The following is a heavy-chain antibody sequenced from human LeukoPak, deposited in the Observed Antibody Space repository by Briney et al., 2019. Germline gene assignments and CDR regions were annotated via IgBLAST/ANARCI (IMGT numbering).Heavy chain of an antibody. D-gene: IGHD6-6*01. Sequence: PSETLSLTCTVSGGSMSGYYWTWIRQAPGKGLEWIGNIYYTGSTNYSPSLKSRLTISVDTSRNQFSLMLTSVTAADTAVYYCARIILAARRQDWFDPWGQGTLVTVSS. J-gene: IGHJ5*02. CDR2: IYYTGST. CDR1: GGSMSGYY. CDR3: ARIILAARRQDWFDP. V-gene: IGHV4-59*01.